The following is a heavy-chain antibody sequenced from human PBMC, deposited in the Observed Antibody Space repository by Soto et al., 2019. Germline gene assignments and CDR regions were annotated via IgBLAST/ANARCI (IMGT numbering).Heavy chain of an antibody. Sequence: ASVKVSCKASGYTFTRYHMHWVRQAPGQGLEWMGIINPSGGSTSYAQKFQGRVTMTRDTSTSTVYMELSSVRSEDTAVYYCARYWLTGTDPWGQGXLVTVSS. CDR1: GYTFTRYH. CDR2: INPSGGST. V-gene: IGHV1-46*01. J-gene: IGHJ5*02. CDR3: ARYWLTGTDP. D-gene: IGHD1-20*01.